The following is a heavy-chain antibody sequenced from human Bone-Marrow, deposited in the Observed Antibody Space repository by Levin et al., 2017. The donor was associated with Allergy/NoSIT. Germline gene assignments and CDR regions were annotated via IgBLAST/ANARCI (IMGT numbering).Heavy chain of an antibody. J-gene: IGHJ4*02. Sequence: GESLKISCAASGFTFSNYAMSWVRQAPGKGLEWVSGISGSGDSTYDGDSVKGRFTISRDNSKNTLYLQMNSLRAEDTAVYYCAKDRDFYGSGSLGNWGQGTLVTVAA. V-gene: IGHV3-23*01. D-gene: IGHD3-10*01. CDR3: AKDRDFYGSGSLGN. CDR1: GFTFSNYA. CDR2: ISGSGDST.